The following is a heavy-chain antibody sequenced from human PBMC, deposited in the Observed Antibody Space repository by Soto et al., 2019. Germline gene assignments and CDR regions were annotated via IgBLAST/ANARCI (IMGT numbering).Heavy chain of an antibody. V-gene: IGHV3-33*01. J-gene: IGHJ6*02. CDR2: IFYDGIHK. Sequence: QVQLEASGGGVVQPGRSLRLSCTASGFAFSDYGMHWVRQAQGKGLEWVAIIFYDGIHKYYADSVKGRFTISRDNSRSTVELQMNSLRAEDTATYFCARRRSSVTTPWFYHGMDVWGRGTTVTVSS. CDR1: GFAFSDYG. D-gene: IGHD4-17*01. CDR3: ARRRSSVTTPWFYHGMDV.